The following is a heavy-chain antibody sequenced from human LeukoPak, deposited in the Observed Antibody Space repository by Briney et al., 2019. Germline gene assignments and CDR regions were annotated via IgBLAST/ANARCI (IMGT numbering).Heavy chain of an antibody. Sequence: GGSLRLSCLPSGSTLRNYIMTWVRKAQGKGLEWVSSISIIDDSIYYADSVKGRFTISRDNSKSTLSLQMSSLRAEDTGVYYCAREGYTSDYAGAFDIWGQGSVVTVSS. V-gene: IGHV3-23*01. CDR2: ISIIDDSI. CDR1: GSTLRNYI. J-gene: IGHJ3*02. D-gene: IGHD2-2*01. CDR3: AREGYTSDYAGAFDI.